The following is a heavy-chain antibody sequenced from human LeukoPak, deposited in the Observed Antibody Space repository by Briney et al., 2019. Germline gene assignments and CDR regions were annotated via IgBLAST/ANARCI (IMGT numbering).Heavy chain of an antibody. CDR2: LFYSGNA. CDR3: ARVIKYSSGWYTDY. Sequence: SETLSLTCTVSGGSYSSSGYYWGCFRQPPGKGLEWIGSLFYSGNAYYNPSLKSRVTISVDTSKNQFSLKLTSVTAADTAVYYCARVIKYSSGWYTDYWGQGTLVTVSS. J-gene: IGHJ4*02. D-gene: IGHD6-19*01. V-gene: IGHV4-39*07. CDR1: GGSYSSSGYY.